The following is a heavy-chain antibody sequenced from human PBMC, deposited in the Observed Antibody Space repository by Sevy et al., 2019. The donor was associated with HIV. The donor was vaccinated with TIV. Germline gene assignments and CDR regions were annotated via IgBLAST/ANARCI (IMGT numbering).Heavy chain of an antibody. J-gene: IGHJ4*02. CDR1: GFTFSSYA. Sequence: GESLKISCAASGFTFSSYAMSWVRQAPGKGLEWVSAISGSGGSTYYADSVKGRFTISRDNSKNTLYLQMNSLRAEDTAVYYCAKENLWFGELLGEFDYWGQGTLVTVSS. CDR3: AKENLWFGELLGEFDY. V-gene: IGHV3-23*01. D-gene: IGHD3-10*01. CDR2: ISGSGGST.